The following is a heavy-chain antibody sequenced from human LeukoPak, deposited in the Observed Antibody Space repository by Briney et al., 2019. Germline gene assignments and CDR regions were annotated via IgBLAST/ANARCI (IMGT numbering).Heavy chain of an antibody. CDR1: GFTFSSYS. CDR3: ARDWAGSCLDY. D-gene: IGHD2-15*01. CDR2: ISSSSSTI. Sequence: GGSLRLSCAASGFTFSSYSMNWVRQAPGKGLEWVSYISSSSSTIYYADSVKGRFTISRDNAKNSLYLQMNSLRAEDTAVYYCARDWAGSCLDYWGQGTLVTVSS. J-gene: IGHJ4*02. V-gene: IGHV3-48*04.